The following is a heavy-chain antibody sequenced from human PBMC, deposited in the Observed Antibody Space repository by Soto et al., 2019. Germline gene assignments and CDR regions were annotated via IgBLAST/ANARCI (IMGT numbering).Heavy chain of an antibody. J-gene: IGHJ6*03. D-gene: IGHD1-1*01. CDR1: GFTFSSYS. CDR3: ARGGVRSRDNWNHDYYYYYYMDV. CDR2: ISSSISYI. V-gene: IGHV3-21*01. Sequence: GGSLRLSCAASGFTFSSYSMNWVRQAPGKGLEWVSSISSSISYIYYADSVKGRFTISRDNAKNSLYLQMNSLRAEDTAVYYCARGGVRSRDNWNHDYYYYYYMDVWGKGTTVTVSS.